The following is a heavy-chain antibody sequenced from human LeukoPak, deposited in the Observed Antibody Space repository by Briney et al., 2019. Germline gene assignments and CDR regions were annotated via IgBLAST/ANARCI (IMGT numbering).Heavy chain of an antibody. J-gene: IGHJ4*02. Sequence: SETLSLTCTVSGGSISSSSYYWGWIRQPPGKGLEWIGSIYYSGSTYYNPSLKSRVTISVDTSKNQFSLKLSSVTAADTAVYYCARDNSYGLYYFDYWGQGTLVTVSS. V-gene: IGHV4-39*07. CDR3: ARDNSYGLYYFDY. CDR1: GGSISSSSYY. D-gene: IGHD5-18*01. CDR2: IYYSGST.